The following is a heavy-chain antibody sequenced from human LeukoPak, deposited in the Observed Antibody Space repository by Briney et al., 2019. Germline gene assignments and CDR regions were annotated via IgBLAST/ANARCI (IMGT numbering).Heavy chain of an antibody. D-gene: IGHD3-3*01. CDR1: GGCIGSYY. V-gene: IGHV4-59*01. CDR2: IYYSGST. J-gene: IGHJ4*02. Sequence: SETLSLTCTVAGGCIGSYYWSWIRQPPGKGLEWIGYIYYSGSTNYNPSLKSRVTISVDTSKNQFSLKLSSVTAADTAVYYCARGPSPFYYWGQGTLVTVSS. CDR3: ARGPSPFYY.